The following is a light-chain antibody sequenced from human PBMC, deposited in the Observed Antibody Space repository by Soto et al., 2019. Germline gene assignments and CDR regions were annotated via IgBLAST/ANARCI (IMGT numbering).Light chain of an antibody. CDR3: QSYDSSLSAV. CDR2: GNS. Sequence: QAVVTQPPSVSGAPGQRVTISCTGSSSNIGAGYDVHWYPQLPGTAPKLLIYGNSNRPSGVPDRFSGSKSGTSASLAITGLQAEDEADYYCQSYDSSLSAVFGGGTKLTVL. V-gene: IGLV1-40*01. J-gene: IGLJ2*01. CDR1: SSNIGAGYD.